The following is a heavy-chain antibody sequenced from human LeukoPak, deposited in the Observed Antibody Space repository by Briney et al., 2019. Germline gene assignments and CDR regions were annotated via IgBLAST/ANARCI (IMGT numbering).Heavy chain of an antibody. CDR1: GYTFTGYY. CDR3: ARDTAMVTYWFDP. V-gene: IGHV1-2*02. CDR2: INPNSGGT. Sequence: ASVKVSCKASGYTFTGYYMHWVRQAPGQGLEWMGWINPNSGGTNYAQKFQGRVAMTRDTSISTAYMELSRLRSDDTAVYYCARDTAMVTYWFDPWGQGTLVTVSS. D-gene: IGHD5-18*01. J-gene: IGHJ5*02.